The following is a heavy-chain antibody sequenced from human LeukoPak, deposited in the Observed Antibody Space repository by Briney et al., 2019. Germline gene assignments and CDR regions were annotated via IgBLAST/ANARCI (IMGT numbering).Heavy chain of an antibody. V-gene: IGHV3-48*03. D-gene: IGHD3-10*01. CDR1: GFTFSSYE. CDR3: ARGGQAITMVRKKDNWFDP. Sequence: GGSLRLSCAASGFTFSSYEMNWVRQAPGKGLEWVSYISSSGSTIYYADSVKGRFTISRDNAKNSLYLQMNSLRAEDTAVYYCARGGQAITMVRKKDNWFDPWGQGTLVTVSS. J-gene: IGHJ5*02. CDR2: ISSSGSTI.